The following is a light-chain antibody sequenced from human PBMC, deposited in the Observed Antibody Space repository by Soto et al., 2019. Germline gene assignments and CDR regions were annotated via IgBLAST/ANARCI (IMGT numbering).Light chain of an antibody. CDR2: ADT. V-gene: IGLV1-40*01. Sequence: QSVLTQPPSVSGAPGQRITISCTGSSSNIGAGYDVHWYRQLPGTAPKLLIFADTKRPSGVPDRFSGSKSGTSAPLSITGLQAEDEADYYCQSYDSSLSGLDVFGTGTNVTVL. J-gene: IGLJ1*01. CDR1: SSNIGAGYD. CDR3: QSYDSSLSGLDV.